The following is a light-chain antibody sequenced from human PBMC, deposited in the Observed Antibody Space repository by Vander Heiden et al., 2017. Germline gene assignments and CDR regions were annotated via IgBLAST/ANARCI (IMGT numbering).Light chain of an antibody. CDR1: QDIRTY. CDR3: QKYNTAPWT. CDR2: AVS. Sequence: DIQMTPAPSSLSASVGDRVTISCRASQDIRTYLAWYQQRPGKVPTLLIYAVSTLHSGVPSRFSGSGSGTDFTLTIDGLQPDDVATYYCQKYNTAPWTFGPGTKVELK. V-gene: IGKV1-27*01. J-gene: IGKJ1*01.